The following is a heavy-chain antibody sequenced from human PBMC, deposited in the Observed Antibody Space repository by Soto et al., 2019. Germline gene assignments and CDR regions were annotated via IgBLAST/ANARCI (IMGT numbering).Heavy chain of an antibody. CDR2: INPSGGST. J-gene: IGHJ3*02. CDR1: GYTFTSYY. Sequence: QVQLVQSGAEVKKPGASVKVSCKASGYTFTSYYMHWVRQAPGQGLEWMGIINPSGGSTSYAQKFQGRVTMTRDTSTSTVYMELSILRSEDTAVYYCARGTYYYDSSSRRGAFDIWGQGTMVTVSS. V-gene: IGHV1-46*01. CDR3: ARGTYYYDSSSRRGAFDI. D-gene: IGHD3-22*01.